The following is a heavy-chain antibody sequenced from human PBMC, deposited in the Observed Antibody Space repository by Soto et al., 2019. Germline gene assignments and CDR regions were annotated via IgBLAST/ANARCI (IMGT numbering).Heavy chain of an antibody. CDR3: VRLGGWYGVWNWYFDV. CDR1: GFTFSSYS. J-gene: IGHJ2*01. D-gene: IGHD6-19*01. V-gene: IGHV3-48*02. CDR2: TSSGSSTI. Sequence: EVQLVESGGGLVQPGGSLRLSCAASGFTFSSYSMNWVRQAPGKGLEWVSYTSSGSSTIYYADSVKGRFTISRDNAKNSLYLQMNSLRDEDTAVYYCVRLGGWYGVWNWYFDVWGRGTLVTVSS.